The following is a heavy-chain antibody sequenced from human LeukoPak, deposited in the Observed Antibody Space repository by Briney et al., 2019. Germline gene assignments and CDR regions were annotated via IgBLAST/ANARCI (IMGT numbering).Heavy chain of an antibody. CDR3: ARTYYDILTGYFYGMDV. J-gene: IGHJ6*04. D-gene: IGHD3-9*01. V-gene: IGHV4-4*02. Sequence: PSGTLSLTCVVSGGSISSSNWWSWVRQPPGKGLEWIGEIYHSGSTNYNPSLKSRVTISVDKSKNQFSLKLSSVTAADTAVYYCARTYYDILTGYFYGMDVWGKGTTVTVSS. CDR1: GGSISSSNW. CDR2: IYHSGST.